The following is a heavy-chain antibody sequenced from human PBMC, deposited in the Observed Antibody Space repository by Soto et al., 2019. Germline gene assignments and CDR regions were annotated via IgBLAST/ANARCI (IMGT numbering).Heavy chain of an antibody. CDR2: ISGSGGST. CDR1: GFTFSSYA. D-gene: IGHD1-7*01. CDR3: AKDTLELRGGHFGY. J-gene: IGHJ4*02. Sequence: GGSLRLSCAASGFTFSSYAMSWVRQAPGKGLEWVSAISGSGGSTYYADSVKGRFTISRDNPKNTLYLQMNSLRAEDTAVYYCAKDTLELRGGHFGYWGQGTLVTVSS. V-gene: IGHV3-23*01.